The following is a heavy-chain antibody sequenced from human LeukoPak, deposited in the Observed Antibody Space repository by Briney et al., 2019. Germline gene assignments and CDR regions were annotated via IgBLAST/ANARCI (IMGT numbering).Heavy chain of an antibody. CDR3: ARDSGDIVVVPAAINYYYYGMDV. Sequence: ASVKVSCKASGDTFTSYGISWVRQAPGQGLEWMGWISAYNGNTTYAQKLQGRVTMTTDTSTSKAYMELRSMRSDDTAVYYCARDSGDIVVVPAAINYYYYGMDVWGQGTTVTVSS. CDR2: ISAYNGNT. J-gene: IGHJ6*02. D-gene: IGHD2-2*02. CDR1: GDTFTSYG. V-gene: IGHV1-18*01.